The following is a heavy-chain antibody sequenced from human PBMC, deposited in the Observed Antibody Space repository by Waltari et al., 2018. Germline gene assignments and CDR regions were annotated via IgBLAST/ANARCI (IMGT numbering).Heavy chain of an antibody. D-gene: IGHD2-2*01. CDR1: GYTFTSYD. J-gene: IGHJ4*02. CDR2: MNPSRGNT. Sequence: QVQLVQSGAEVKKPGASVKVSCKASGYTFTSYDINWVRQATGQGLEWMGWMNPSRGNTGYAQKFQGRVTMTRNTSISTAYMELSSLRSEDTAVYYCARTMRGVRVLDYWGQGTLVTVSS. CDR3: ARTMRGVRVLDY. V-gene: IGHV1-8*01.